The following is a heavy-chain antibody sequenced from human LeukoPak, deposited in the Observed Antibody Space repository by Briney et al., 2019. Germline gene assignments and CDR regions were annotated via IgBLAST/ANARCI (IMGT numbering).Heavy chain of an antibody. CDR1: GASLSGYY. CDR2: NSYSRST. D-gene: IGHD3-22*01. CDR3: ARDNPDYDLSGYGVFGF. J-gene: IGHJ4*02. V-gene: IGHV4-59*01. Sequence: SSETLSLTCTVSGASLSGYYWTWIRQPPGKGLEWIGYNSYSRSTNYNPSLKSRVTISVDTSKNQFSLKLNSVTAADTAVYYCARDNPDYDLSGYGVFGFWGQGILVTVSS.